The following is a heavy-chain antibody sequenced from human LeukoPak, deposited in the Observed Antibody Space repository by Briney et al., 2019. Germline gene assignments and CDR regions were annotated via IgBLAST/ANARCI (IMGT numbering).Heavy chain of an antibody. CDR1: GGSFSGYY. Sequence: SETLSLTCAVYGGSFSGYYWSWIRQAPGKGLEWIGETNHSGSTNQNPSLKSRVTISADTSKNQFSLKVKSLTAADTAVYFCARGRGRFDFWGQGTLVTVSS. CDR2: TNHSGST. D-gene: IGHD3-16*01. CDR3: ARGRGRFDF. J-gene: IGHJ4*02. V-gene: IGHV4-34*01.